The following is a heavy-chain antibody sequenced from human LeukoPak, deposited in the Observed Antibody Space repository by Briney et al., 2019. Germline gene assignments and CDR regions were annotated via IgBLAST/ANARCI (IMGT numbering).Heavy chain of an antibody. D-gene: IGHD2-2*01. J-gene: IGHJ4*02. CDR1: GLIVSNNY. CDR2: VYSGGHT. V-gene: IGHV3-53*01. Sequence: GGSLRLSCAASGLIVSNNYMSWVRQAPGKGLEWVSIVYSGGHTYYADSVKVRFTISRDKSKNTLYLQMSSLRAEDTAVYYCARGIRDCSRTTCYQPFDYWGQGALVTVSS. CDR3: ARGIRDCSRTTCYQPFDY.